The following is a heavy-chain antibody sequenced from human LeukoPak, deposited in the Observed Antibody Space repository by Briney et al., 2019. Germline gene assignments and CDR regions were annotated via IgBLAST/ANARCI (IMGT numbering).Heavy chain of an antibody. D-gene: IGHD3-22*01. V-gene: IGHV1-8*01. CDR3: AKSSGDYFFDY. J-gene: IGHJ4*02. Sequence: ASVKVSCKASGYNFNNHDINWVRRATGQGLEWLGRMNPNSGNAGYAQKLQGRVTMTWDSSTNTAYLEVTALRSDDTAVYYCAKSSGDYFFDYWGQGTLVTVSS. CDR2: MNPNSGNA. CDR1: GYNFNNHD.